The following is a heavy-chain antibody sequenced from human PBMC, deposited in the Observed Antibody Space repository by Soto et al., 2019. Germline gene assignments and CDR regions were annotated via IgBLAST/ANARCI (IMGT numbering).Heavy chain of an antibody. Sequence: PGGSLRLSCAVSGFTFSNHWMHWVRQAPGKWLEWVSRMNSDGGTTDYADSVKGRFTVSRDNAKNTLYLQMNSLRAEDTAVYYCATAEVDYWGPGTLVTVSS. V-gene: IGHV3-74*01. CDR3: ATAEVDY. CDR1: GFTFSNHW. J-gene: IGHJ4*02. CDR2: MNSDGGTT.